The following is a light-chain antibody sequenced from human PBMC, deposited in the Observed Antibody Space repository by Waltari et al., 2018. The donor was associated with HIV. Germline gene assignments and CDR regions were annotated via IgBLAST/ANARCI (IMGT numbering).Light chain of an antibody. CDR2: NGD. Sequence: QSVLTQAPSPSGTPGQTATIARSGLNSYIATNAVDCNQHLPGTAPKLLIYNGDKRPSGVPDRFSAAKSATSAALAISGLQSDEEATDYCASWDDSLSGQVVFGGGTKLTV. CDR3: ASWDDSLSGQVV. V-gene: IGLV1-44*01. CDR1: NSYIATNA. J-gene: IGLJ2*01.